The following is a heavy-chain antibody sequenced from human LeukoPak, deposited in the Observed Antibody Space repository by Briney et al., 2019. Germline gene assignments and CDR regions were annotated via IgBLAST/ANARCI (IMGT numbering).Heavy chain of an antibody. J-gene: IGHJ5*02. CDR2: IYYSGTT. CDR1: GGSISSYY. D-gene: IGHD2-15*01. CDR3: ARGVGGYCSGGSCYSGPNWFDP. Sequence: SETLSLTCSVSGGSISSYYWSWIRQPPGKGLEWIGYIYYSGTTNYNPSVESRVTISVDRSKNQFSLKLSSVTAADTAVYYCARGVGGYCSGGSCYSGPNWFDPWGQGTLVTVSS. V-gene: IGHV4-59*08.